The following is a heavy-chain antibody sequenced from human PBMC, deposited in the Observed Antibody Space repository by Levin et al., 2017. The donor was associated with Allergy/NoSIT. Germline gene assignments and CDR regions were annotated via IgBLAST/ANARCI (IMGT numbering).Heavy chain of an antibody. D-gene: IGHD5-24*01. CDR1: EFTFSNYG. CDR3: ARDHRNWLQLYPDAFDI. Sequence: GGSLRLSCAASEFTFSNYGMHWVRQAPGKGLEWVAVIWYDGSRKYYAESVKGRFTISRDNSRNTLDLYINSLRAEDTAVYYCARDHRNWLQLYPDAFDIWGQGTMVTVSS. V-gene: IGHV3-33*01. J-gene: IGHJ3*02. CDR2: IWYDGSRK.